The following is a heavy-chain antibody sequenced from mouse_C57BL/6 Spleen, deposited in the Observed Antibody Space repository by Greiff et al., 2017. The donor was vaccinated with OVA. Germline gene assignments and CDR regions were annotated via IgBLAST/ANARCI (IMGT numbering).Heavy chain of an antibody. CDR3: ARLGTTAIRDY. D-gene: IGHD1-2*01. CDR1: GFTFSSYG. V-gene: IGHV5-6*02. J-gene: IGHJ2*01. Sequence: DVKLVESGGDLVKPGGSLKLSCAASGFTFSSYGMSWVRQTPDKRLEWVATISSGGSYTYYPDSVKGRFTISRDNAKNTLYLQMSSLKSEDTAMYYCARLGTTAIRDYWCQGTTLTVSS. CDR2: ISSGGSYT.